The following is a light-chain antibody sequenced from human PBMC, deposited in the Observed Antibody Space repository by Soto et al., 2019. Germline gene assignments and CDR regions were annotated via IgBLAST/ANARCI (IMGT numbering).Light chain of an antibody. Sequence: QSVLTQPPSVSAAPGQAVTISCSGSSSDIGNNYVSWYQQFPGTAPKLLIYENNKRPSGIPDRFSGSKSGTSATLGITGLQTGDEADYYCGTWDSSLSGGGVFGGGTKLTVL. CDR2: ENN. J-gene: IGLJ2*01. CDR3: GTWDSSLSGGGV. CDR1: SSDIGNNY. V-gene: IGLV1-51*02.